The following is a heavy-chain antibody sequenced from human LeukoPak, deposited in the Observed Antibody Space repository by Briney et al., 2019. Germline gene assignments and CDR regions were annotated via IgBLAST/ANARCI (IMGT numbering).Heavy chain of an antibody. D-gene: IGHD1-26*01. Sequence: SETLSLTCTVSGYSISSGYYWSWIRQPAGKGLEWIGRIYTSGSTNYNPSLKSRVTISVDTSKNQFSLKLSSVTAADTAVYYCARDQWDYYFDYWGQGTLVTVSS. V-gene: IGHV4-61*02. CDR3: ARDQWDYYFDY. CDR2: IYTSGST. J-gene: IGHJ4*02. CDR1: GYSISSGYY.